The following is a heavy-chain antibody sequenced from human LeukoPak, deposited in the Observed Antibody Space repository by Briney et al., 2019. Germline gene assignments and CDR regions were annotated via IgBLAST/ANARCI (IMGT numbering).Heavy chain of an antibody. CDR2: ISYDGGNK. Sequence: PGGSLRLSCAASGFTFSSYGMHWVRQAPGKGLEWVAVISYDGGNKYYADSVKGRFTISRDNSKNTLYLQMNSLKAEDTAVYYCAKDRGGYSSGWYGHPFDYWGQGTLVTVSS. CDR3: AKDRGGYSSGWYGHPFDY. D-gene: IGHD6-19*01. CDR1: GFTFSSYG. J-gene: IGHJ4*02. V-gene: IGHV3-30*18.